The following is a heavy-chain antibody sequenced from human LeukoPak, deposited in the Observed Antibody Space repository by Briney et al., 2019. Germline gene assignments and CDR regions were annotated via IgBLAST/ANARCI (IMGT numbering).Heavy chain of an antibody. Sequence: GGSLRLSCAASGFTFSDYAMHWVRQAPGKGLEWVAVISKDGSDKYYPGSVKGRFTISRDNSKNTLYLQMNSLRAEDTAVYYCARALASYYYYGMDVWGQGTTVTVSS. CDR3: ARALASYYYYGMDV. V-gene: IGHV3-30-3*01. CDR2: ISKDGSDK. J-gene: IGHJ6*02. CDR1: GFTFSDYA.